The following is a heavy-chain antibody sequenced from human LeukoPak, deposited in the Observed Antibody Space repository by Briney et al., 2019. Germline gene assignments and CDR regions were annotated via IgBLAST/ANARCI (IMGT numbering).Heavy chain of an antibody. CDR3: ARDPRTVRI. CDR2: IKADGGEK. Sequence: PGGSLRLSCAASGFTFSTYWMNWFRQTPGKGLEWVAKIKADGGEKDHVASVKGRFTISRDNAKNSLYLQMNSLRVEDTAVYYCARDPRTVRIWGQGTLVTVSS. CDR1: GFTFSTYW. V-gene: IGHV3-7*01. D-gene: IGHD1-1*01. J-gene: IGHJ4*02.